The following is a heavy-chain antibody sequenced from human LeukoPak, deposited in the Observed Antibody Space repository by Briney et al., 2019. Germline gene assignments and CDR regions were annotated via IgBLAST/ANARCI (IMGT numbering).Heavy chain of an antibody. CDR1: GFTVSSNY. D-gene: IGHD3-22*01. J-gene: IGHJ4*02. Sequence: PGGSLRLSCAASGFTVSSNYMSWVRQAPGKGLEWVSTIGGSGISTYYADSVKGRFTISRDNSKNTLYLQMNSLRADDTALYYCAKNSGYYYVPFDNWGQGTLVTVSS. CDR2: IGGSGIST. CDR3: AKNSGYYYVPFDN. V-gene: IGHV3-23*01.